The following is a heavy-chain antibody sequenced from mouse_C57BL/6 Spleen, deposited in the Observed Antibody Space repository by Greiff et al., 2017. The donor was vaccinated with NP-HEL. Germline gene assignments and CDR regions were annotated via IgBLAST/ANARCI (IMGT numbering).Heavy chain of an antibody. V-gene: IGHV1-76*01. Sequence: VQLQQSGAELVRPGASVKLSCKASGYTFTDYYINWVKQRPGQGLEWIARIYPGSGNTYYNEKFKGKATLTAEKSSSTAYMQLSSLTSEDSAVYFCANSNPIRRYYAMDYWGQGTSVTVSS. CDR3: ANSNPIRRYYAMDY. J-gene: IGHJ4*01. D-gene: IGHD2-5*01. CDR1: GYTFTDYY. CDR2: IYPGSGNT.